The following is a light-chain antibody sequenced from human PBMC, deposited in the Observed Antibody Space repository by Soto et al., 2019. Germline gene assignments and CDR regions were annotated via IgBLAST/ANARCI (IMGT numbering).Light chain of an antibody. V-gene: IGKV3-15*01. Sequence: EIVMTQSPATLSVSPGERATLSCRASQSVSTNLAWYQQKPSQAPRLLIYAASTRATGIPVRFSGSGSGTEFTLTISSLQSEDFAFYYCQQYNNWPPLTFGGGTKVEIK. CDR2: AAS. CDR1: QSVSTN. J-gene: IGKJ4*01. CDR3: QQYNNWPPLT.